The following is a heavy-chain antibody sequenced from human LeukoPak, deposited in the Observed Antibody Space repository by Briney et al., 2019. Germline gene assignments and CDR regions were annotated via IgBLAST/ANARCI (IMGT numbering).Heavy chain of an antibody. CDR2: ISSSGSTI. D-gene: IGHD2-2*01. CDR3: ARDVVLSEHWFDP. V-gene: IGHV3-48*03. Sequence: GGSLRLSCSASGFTFSSYEMNWVGQAPGEGLEWVSYISSSGSTIYYADSVKGRFTISRDNAKNSLYLQMNSLRAEDTAVYYCARDVVLSEHWFDPWGQGTLVTVSS. CDR1: GFTFSSYE. J-gene: IGHJ5*02.